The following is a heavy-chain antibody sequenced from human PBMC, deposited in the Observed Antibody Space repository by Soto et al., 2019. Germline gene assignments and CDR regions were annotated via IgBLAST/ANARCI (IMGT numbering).Heavy chain of an antibody. CDR3: ARGILMVYAIRGGWSMNV. V-gene: IGHV1-46*01. J-gene: IGHJ6*02. CDR1: GYTFTSYY. Sequence: ASVKVSCKASGYTFTSYYMHWVRQAPGQGLEWMGIINPSGGSTSYAQKFQGRVTMTRDTSTSTVYMELSSLRSEDTAVYYCARGILMVYAIRGGWSMNVWGQGTTVTVSS. D-gene: IGHD2-8*01. CDR2: INPSGGST.